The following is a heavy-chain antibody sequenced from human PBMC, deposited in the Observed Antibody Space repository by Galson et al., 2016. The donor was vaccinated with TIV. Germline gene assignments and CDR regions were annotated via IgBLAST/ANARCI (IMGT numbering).Heavy chain of an antibody. J-gene: IGHJ4*02. CDR2: ISGSGVST. D-gene: IGHD6-13*01. CDR3: ARAIAAPECY. V-gene: IGHV3-23*01. Sequence: SLRLSCAASGFTFNSYAMYWVRQAPGKGLEWVSSISGSGVSTYYADSVKGRFTISRDKSRNPLYLQMNSLRVEDTAVYYCARAIAAPECYWGQGTLVTVSS. CDR1: GFTFNSYA.